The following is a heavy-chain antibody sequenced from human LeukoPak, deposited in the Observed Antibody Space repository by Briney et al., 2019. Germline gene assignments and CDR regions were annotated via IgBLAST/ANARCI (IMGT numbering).Heavy chain of an antibody. CDR1: X. CDR3: ARDSAQAIDY. J-gene: IGHJ4*02. CDR2: IYYSGST. Sequence: XWXWXXXXPXKGLEWIGYIYYSGSTNYTPSLKTRVTMSVDTSRNQLSLKLSSVTAADTAVYYCARDSAQAIDYWGQGTLVTVSS. V-gene: IGHV4-59*01.